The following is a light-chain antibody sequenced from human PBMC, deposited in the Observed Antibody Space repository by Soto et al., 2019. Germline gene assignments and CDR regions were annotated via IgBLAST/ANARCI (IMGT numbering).Light chain of an antibody. CDR2: KTS. Sequence: DIQLTQSPSTLSASVGDRVTITCRASQTISSWLAWYQQKPGKAPNLLIYKTSNLESGVPSRFSGSGSGTEFTLTISSLQPDDFATYYCQKYNSAPWTFGGGTKVEIK. CDR3: QKYNSAPWT. J-gene: IGKJ4*01. V-gene: IGKV1-5*03. CDR1: QTISSW.